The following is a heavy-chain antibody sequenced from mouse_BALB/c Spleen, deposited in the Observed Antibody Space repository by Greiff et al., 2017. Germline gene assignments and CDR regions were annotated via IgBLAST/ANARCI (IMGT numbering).Heavy chain of an antibody. CDR1: GFNIKDTY. V-gene: IGHV14-3*02. J-gene: IGHJ2*01. CDR3: AREGFTTVVATGYFDY. CDR2: IDPANGNT. D-gene: IGHD1-1*01. Sequence: VQLKESGAELVKPGASVKLSCTASGFNIKDTYMHWVKQRPEQGLEWIGRIDPANGNTKYDPKFQGKATITADTSSNTAYLQLSSLTSEDTAVYYCAREGFTTVVATGYFDYWGQGTTLTVSS.